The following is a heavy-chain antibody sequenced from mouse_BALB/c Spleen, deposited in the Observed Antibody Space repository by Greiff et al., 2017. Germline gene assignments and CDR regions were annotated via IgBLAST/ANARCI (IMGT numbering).Heavy chain of an antibody. CDR2: ISSGGST. V-gene: IGHV5-6-5*01. D-gene: IGHD1-1*01. CDR3: ARGDYGSRGYYFDY. Sequence: EVQLVESGGGLVKPGGSLKLSCAASGFTFSSYAMSWVRQTPEKRLEWVASISSGGSTYYPDSVKGRFTISRDNARNILYLQMSSLRSEDTAMYYCARGDYGSRGYYFDYWGQGTTLTVSS. J-gene: IGHJ2*01. CDR1: GFTFSSYA.